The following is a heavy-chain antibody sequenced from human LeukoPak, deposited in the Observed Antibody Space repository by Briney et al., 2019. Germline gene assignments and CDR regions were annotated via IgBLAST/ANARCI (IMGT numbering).Heavy chain of an antibody. V-gene: IGHV3-21*01. CDR1: GFTFSSYN. CDR3: AREGTAREDDAFDI. CDR2: ITSRSSYI. Sequence: GGSLRLSCAASGFTFSSYNMNWVRQAPGKGLEWVSSITSRSSYIYYADSVKGRFTISRGNAKNSLYLQMNSLRAEDTAVYYCAREGTAREDDAFDIWGQGPMVTVSS. J-gene: IGHJ3*02. D-gene: IGHD2-21*02.